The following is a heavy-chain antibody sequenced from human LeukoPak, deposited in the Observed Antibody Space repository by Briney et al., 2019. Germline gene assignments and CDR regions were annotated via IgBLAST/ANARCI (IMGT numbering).Heavy chain of an antibody. D-gene: IGHD3-16*01. CDR2: IIPIFGTA. J-gene: IGHJ4*02. CDR1: RGTFSSYA. CDR3: AKNLLGIDD. V-gene: IGHV1-69*05. Sequence: GASAKVSCKPSRGTFSSYAISSVRQAPGQGLECMGGIIPIFGTANDAQKFQGRVTITTDESTSTAYMELSSLRSEDTAVYYCAKNLLGIDDWGQGTLVTVSS.